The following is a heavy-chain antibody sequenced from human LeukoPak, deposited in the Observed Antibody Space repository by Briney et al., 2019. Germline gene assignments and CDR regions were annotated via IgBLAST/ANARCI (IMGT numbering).Heavy chain of an antibody. V-gene: IGHV3-21*01. J-gene: IGHJ4*02. CDR2: ISSSGSYM. D-gene: IGHD6-19*01. CDR3: AKTAGGWPRFFDH. CDR1: GFTFSSYS. Sequence: GGSLRLSCAASGFTFSSYSMNWVRQAPGKGLEWVSSISSSGSYMYYADSVKGRFTISRDNDKNTLYLQMSSLRAEDTAVYYCAKTAGGWPRFFDHWGQGTLVAVSS.